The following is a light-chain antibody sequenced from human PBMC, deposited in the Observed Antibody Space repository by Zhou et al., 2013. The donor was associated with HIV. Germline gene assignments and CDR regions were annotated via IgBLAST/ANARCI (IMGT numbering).Light chain of an antibody. CDR2: GAS. CDR1: QRVSSSY. CDR3: QQYGSSPTT. J-gene: IGKJ4*01. Sequence: EIVMTQSPVTLSVAPGERATLSCRASQRVSSSYLAWYQQKPGQAPRLLIYGASSRATGIPDRFSGSGSGTDFTLTISRLEPEDFAVYYCQQYGSSPTTFGGGTKVEIK. V-gene: IGKV3-20*01.